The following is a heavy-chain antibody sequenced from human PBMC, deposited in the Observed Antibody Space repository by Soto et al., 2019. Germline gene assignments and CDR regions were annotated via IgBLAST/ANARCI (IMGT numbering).Heavy chain of an antibody. D-gene: IGHD6-6*01. CDR3: ARGEQLENYYYYGMDV. CDR1: EGTFSSYA. V-gene: IGHV1-69*01. J-gene: IGHJ6*02. CDR2: IIPIFGTA. Sequence: QVQLVQSGAEVKKPGSSVKVSCKASEGTFSSYAISWVRQAPGQGLEWMGGIIPIFGTANYAQKFQGRVTITADESTSTAYMELSSLRSEDTAVYYCARGEQLENYYYYGMDVWGQGTTVTVSS.